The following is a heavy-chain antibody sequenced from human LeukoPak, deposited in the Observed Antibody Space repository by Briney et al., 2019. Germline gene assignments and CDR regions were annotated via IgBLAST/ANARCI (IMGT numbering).Heavy chain of an antibody. CDR3: ARAVGTYYYDSSGYYPNFDY. V-gene: IGHV1-18*01. D-gene: IGHD3-22*01. CDR1: GYTFTSYG. J-gene: IGHJ4*02. Sequence: VKVSCKASGYTFTSYGISWVRQAPGQGLEWMGWISAYNGNTNYAQKLQGRVTMTTDTSTSTAYMERRSLTSDDTAVYYCARAVGTYYYDSSGYYPNFDYWGQGTLVTVSS. CDR2: ISAYNGNT.